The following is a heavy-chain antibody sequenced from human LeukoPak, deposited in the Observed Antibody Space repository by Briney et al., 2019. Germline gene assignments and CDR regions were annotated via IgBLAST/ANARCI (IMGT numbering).Heavy chain of an antibody. CDR2: IDPSDSYT. CDR1: GYSFTSYW. CDR3: ARHGVSEAGTGPFDY. V-gene: IGHV5-10-1*01. J-gene: IGHJ4*02. D-gene: IGHD6-19*01. Sequence: GESLQISCQGSGYSFTSYWISWVRPMPGKGLEWMGRIDPSDSYTNYSPSFQGHVTISADKSISTAYLQWSSLKASDTAMYYCARHGVSEAGTGPFDYWGQGTLVTVSS.